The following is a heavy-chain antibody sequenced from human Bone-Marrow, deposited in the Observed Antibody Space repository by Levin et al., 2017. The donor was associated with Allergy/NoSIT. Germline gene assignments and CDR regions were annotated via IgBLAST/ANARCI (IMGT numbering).Heavy chain of an antibody. D-gene: IGHD1-26*01. CDR3: TRDRPKIIVGANICYYYGMDV. CDR1: GFTFGDYA. CDR2: IRSKAYGGTT. Sequence: GGSLRLSCTASGFTFGDYAMSWFRQAPGKGLEWVGFIRSKAYGGTTEYAASVKGRFTISRDDSKSIAYLQMNSLKTEDTAVYYCTRDRPKIIVGANICYYYGMDVWGQGTTVTVSS. V-gene: IGHV3-49*03. J-gene: IGHJ6*02.